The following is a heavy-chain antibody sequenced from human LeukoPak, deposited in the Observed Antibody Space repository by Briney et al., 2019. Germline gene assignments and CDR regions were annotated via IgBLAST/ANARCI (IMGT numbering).Heavy chain of an antibody. Sequence: GGSLRLSCAACGFTVSSNYMRWVRQAPGKGREWVSVIYSGGSTYYADSVKGRFTISRDNSKNTLYLQMNSLRAEDTAVYYCARDLDYYDSSGYYTVWGQGTMVTVSS. CDR1: GFTVSSNY. D-gene: IGHD3-22*01. J-gene: IGHJ3*01. CDR3: ARDLDYYDSSGYYTV. V-gene: IGHV3-53*01. CDR2: IYSGGST.